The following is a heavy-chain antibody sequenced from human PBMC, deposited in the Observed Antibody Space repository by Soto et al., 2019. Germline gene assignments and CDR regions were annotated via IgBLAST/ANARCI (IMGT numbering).Heavy chain of an antibody. CDR3: ARHASRGYSSSWYFED. V-gene: IGHV4-39*01. D-gene: IGHD6-13*01. J-gene: IGHJ4*02. CDR1: GGSVSSSSYY. CDR2: TYYSAGT. Sequence: SETLSLTCNVSGGSVSSSSYYWGWIRQAPGKGLEWIVSTYYSAGTYYNPSLKSRVTTSMDASKNQFSLTVTSATAADTAIYYCARHASRGYSSSWYFEDWGQGTPVTVSS.